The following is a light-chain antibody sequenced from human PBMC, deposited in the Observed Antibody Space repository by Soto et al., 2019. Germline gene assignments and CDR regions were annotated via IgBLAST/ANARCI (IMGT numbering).Light chain of an antibody. J-gene: IGKJ1*01. CDR1: KSINSG. Sequence: SPSPATLFVTPGHRAPLSCRASKSINSGFAWYQQQPGHAPPLLIYAASSIATAVPHRFSGSGSGTEFTLTISSMQADDFAAYYCHQYNSCSRTFGQGTKVDIK. CDR2: AAS. CDR3: HQYNSCSRT. V-gene: IGKV3-15*01.